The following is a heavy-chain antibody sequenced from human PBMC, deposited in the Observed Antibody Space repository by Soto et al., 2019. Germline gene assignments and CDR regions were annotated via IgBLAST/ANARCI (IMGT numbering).Heavy chain of an antibody. CDR2: ISGSGGST. Sequence: GGSLRLSCAASGFTFSSYAMSWVRQAPGKGLEWVSAISGSGGSTYYADSVKGRFTISRDNSKNTLYLHMDSLRAEDTAVYYCARDYHDTIGYPGIDYWGQGILVTVSS. CDR1: GFTFSSYA. J-gene: IGHJ4*02. CDR3: ARDYHDTIGYPGIDY. V-gene: IGHV3-23*01. D-gene: IGHD3-22*01.